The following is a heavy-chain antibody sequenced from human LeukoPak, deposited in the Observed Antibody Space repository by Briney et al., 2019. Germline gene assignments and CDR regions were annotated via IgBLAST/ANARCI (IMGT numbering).Heavy chain of an antibody. CDR1: GFTVSSNY. CDR2: IYSGGST. V-gene: IGHV3-53*01. J-gene: IGHJ3*02. Sequence: GGSLRLSCAASGFTVSSNYMSWVRQAPGKGLEWVSVIYSGGSTDYADSVKGRFTISRDNSKNTLYLQMNSLRVEDTAVYYCARSSHYDILTGYSEEDAFDIWGQGTMVTVSP. CDR3: ARSSHYDILTGYSEEDAFDI. D-gene: IGHD3-9*01.